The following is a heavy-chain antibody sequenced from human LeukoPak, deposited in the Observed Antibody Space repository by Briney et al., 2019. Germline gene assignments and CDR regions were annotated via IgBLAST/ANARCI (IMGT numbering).Heavy chain of an antibody. CDR2: ISTSLTT. J-gene: IGHJ4*02. CDR1: GVSTSSGY. CDR3: ARGYGSGSYSS. D-gene: IGHD3-10*01. Sequence: SETLSLTCTVSGVSTSSGYWSWIRQPAGKGLEWLGRISTSLTTYYNPSLKSRVTMSLDTSENQFSLQMNSVTAADTAVYFCARGYGSGSYSSWGQGTLVIVSS. V-gene: IGHV4-4*07.